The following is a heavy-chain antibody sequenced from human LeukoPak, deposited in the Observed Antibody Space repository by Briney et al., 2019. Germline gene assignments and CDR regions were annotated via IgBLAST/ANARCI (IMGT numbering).Heavy chain of an antibody. CDR1: GGSFSGYY. CDR2: INHSGST. V-gene: IGHV4-34*01. J-gene: IGHJ5*02. Sequence: PSETLSLTCAVYGGSFSGYYWSWIRQPPGKGLEWIGEINHSGSTNYNPSLKSRVTISVDTSKNQFSLKLSSVTAADTAVYYCARGRLLWFGELLLNWFDPWGQGTLVTASS. CDR3: ARGRLLWFGELLLNWFDP. D-gene: IGHD3-10*01.